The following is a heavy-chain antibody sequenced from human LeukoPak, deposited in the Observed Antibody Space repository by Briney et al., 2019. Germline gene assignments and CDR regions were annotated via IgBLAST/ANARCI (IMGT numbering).Heavy chain of an antibody. Sequence: GGSLRLSCAASGFTFSSYGMHWVRQAPGKGLEWVAVIWYGGSNKYYADSVKGRFTISRDNSKNTLYLQMNSLRAEDTAVYYCAKGFGRYSSGWDYWGQGTLVTVSS. V-gene: IGHV3-33*08. CDR2: IWYGGSNK. D-gene: IGHD6-19*01. CDR1: GFTFSSYG. J-gene: IGHJ4*02. CDR3: AKGFGRYSSGWDY.